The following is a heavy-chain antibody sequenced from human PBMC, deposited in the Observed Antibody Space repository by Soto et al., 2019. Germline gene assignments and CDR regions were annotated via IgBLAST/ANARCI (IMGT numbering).Heavy chain of an antibody. CDR2: IFSNDEK. D-gene: IGHD2-21*01. Sequence: QVTLKESGPVLVKPTETLTLTCTVSGFSLSNARMGVSWIRQPPGKPLEWLAHIFSNDEKSYSTSLKSRLTITKDTSKSQVVLTMTNMDAVDTATYYCARILAYCGGDCYSYWFAPWGQGTLVTVSS. CDR3: ARILAYCGGDCYSYWFAP. V-gene: IGHV2-26*01. CDR1: GFSLSNARMG. J-gene: IGHJ5*02.